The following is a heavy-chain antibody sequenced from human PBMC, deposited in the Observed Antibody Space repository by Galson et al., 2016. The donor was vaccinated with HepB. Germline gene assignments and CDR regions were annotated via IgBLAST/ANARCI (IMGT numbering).Heavy chain of an antibody. CDR1: GFTVSSNY. CDR3: AKNKATARVWGHYYYYMDV. CDR2: VYSDGST. Sequence: SLRLSCAASGFTVSSNYLSWVRQAPGKGLEWVSIVYSDGSTYYSDSVRGRFTISRDSSNNIVYLQMNSLRAEDTAVYFCAKNKATARVWGHYYYYMDVWGKGTTVTVSS. D-gene: IGHD3-16*01. J-gene: IGHJ6*03. V-gene: IGHV3-53*01.